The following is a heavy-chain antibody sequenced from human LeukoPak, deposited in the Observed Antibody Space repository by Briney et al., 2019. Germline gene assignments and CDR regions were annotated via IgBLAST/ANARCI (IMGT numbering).Heavy chain of an antibody. CDR1: GCSISSGYY. D-gene: IGHD3-3*01. J-gene: IGHJ4*02. CDR2: IYHSGST. CDR3: ARSPDYDFWSGYFYFDY. Sequence: PSETLSLTCAGSGCSISSGYYWGWIRQPPGKRVEWIGSIYHSGSTYYNPSLKSRVTISVDTSKNQSSLKLSSVTAADTAVYYCARSPDYDFWSGYFYFDYWGQGTLVTVSS. V-gene: IGHV4-38-2*01.